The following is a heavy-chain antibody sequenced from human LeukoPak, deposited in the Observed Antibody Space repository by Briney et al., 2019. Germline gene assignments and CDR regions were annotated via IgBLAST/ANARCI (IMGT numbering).Heavy chain of an antibody. CDR2: ITSSGGGT. Sequence: PGGSLRLSCAASGFIFRSYAMTWVRQAPGKGLEWVSAITSSGGGTYYADSVKGRFTISRDNSKNTLYLQMNSLRAEDTAVYYCAKDSYTNYGYFDYWGQRTLVTVSS. D-gene: IGHD3-10*01. V-gene: IGHV3-23*01. CDR1: GFIFRSYA. CDR3: AKDSYTNYGYFDY. J-gene: IGHJ4*02.